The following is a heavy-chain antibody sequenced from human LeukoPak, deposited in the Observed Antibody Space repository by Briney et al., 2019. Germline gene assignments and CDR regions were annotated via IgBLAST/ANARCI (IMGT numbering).Heavy chain of an antibody. Sequence: SETLSLTCTVSGGSISSYYWSWIRQPPGKGLEWIGYIYYSGSTNYNPSLQSRVTISVDTSKNQFSLKLSSVTAADTAVYYCARGSDSVHSPFNYWGQGTLVTVSS. D-gene: IGHD5/OR15-5a*01. CDR2: IYYSGST. J-gene: IGHJ4*02. V-gene: IGHV4-59*01. CDR1: GGSISSYY. CDR3: ARGSDSVHSPFNY.